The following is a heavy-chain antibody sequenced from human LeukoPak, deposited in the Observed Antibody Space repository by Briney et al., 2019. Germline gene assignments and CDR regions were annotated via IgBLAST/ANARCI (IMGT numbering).Heavy chain of an antibody. Sequence: SETLSLTCTVSGYSISSGYYWSWIRQPPGKGLEWIGEINHSGSTNYNPSLKSRVTISVDTSKNQFSLKLSSVTAADTAVYYCAREQRWLQSYYFDYWGQGTLVTVSS. CDR3: AREQRWLQSYYFDY. D-gene: IGHD5-24*01. CDR2: INHSGST. CDR1: GYSISSGYY. J-gene: IGHJ4*02. V-gene: IGHV4-38-2*02.